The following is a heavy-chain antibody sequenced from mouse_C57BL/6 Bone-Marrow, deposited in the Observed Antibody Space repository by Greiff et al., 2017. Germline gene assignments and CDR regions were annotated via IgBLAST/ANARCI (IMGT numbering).Heavy chain of an antibody. CDR2: IDPSDSYT. D-gene: IGHD2-3*01. CDR1: GYTFTSYW. J-gene: IGHJ2*01. V-gene: IGHV1-69*01. Sequence: QVQLQQSGAELVMPGASVKLSCKASGYTFTSYWMHWVKQRPGQGLEWIGEIDPSDSYTNYNQKFKGKSTLTVDKSSSTAYMQLSSLTSEDSAVYYWARGGGYEGYSGDYLDYWGQGTTLTVSS. CDR3: ARGGGYEGYSGDYLDY.